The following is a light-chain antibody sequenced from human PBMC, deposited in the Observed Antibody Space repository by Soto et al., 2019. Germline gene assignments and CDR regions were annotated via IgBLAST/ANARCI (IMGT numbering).Light chain of an antibody. CDR2: AAS. CDR3: QQSYSTPRTWT. J-gene: IGKJ1*01. V-gene: IGKV1-39*01. Sequence: DIQMTQSPSTLSASVGDRVTISCRASQSISSYLNWYQQKPGKAPKLLIYAASSLQSGVPSRFSGSGSGTDFTLTISSLQPEDFATYYCQQSYSTPRTWTFGQGTKVDI. CDR1: QSISSY.